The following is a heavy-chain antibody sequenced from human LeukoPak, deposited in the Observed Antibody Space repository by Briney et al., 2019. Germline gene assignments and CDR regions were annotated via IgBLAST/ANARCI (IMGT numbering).Heavy chain of an antibody. Sequence: ASVKVSCKASGGTFSSYAISWVRQAPGQGLEWMGGIIPIFGTANYAQKFQGRVTITADESTSTAYMELSSLRSEDTAVYYCARDYAALSHPLDPWGQGTLVTVSS. J-gene: IGHJ5*02. CDR3: ARDYAALSHPLDP. CDR1: GGTFSSYA. V-gene: IGHV1-69*13. D-gene: IGHD3-16*01. CDR2: IIPIFGTA.